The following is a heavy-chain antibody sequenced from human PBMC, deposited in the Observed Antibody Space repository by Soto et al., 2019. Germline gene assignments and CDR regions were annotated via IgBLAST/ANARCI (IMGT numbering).Heavy chain of an antibody. CDR1: GSTFSHAW. CDR3: TTLGFDP. V-gene: IGHV3-15*01. CDR2: VKSKAARGTT. J-gene: IGHJ5*02. Sequence: EVQLVESGGGLVKPGGSLRLSCAASGSTFSHAWMSWVRQVPGKGLEWVARVKSKAARGTTDYAAPVKGRFTISRDDSKNTLYLQMNSLKTDDTAVYYCTTLGFDPWGQGTLVTVSS.